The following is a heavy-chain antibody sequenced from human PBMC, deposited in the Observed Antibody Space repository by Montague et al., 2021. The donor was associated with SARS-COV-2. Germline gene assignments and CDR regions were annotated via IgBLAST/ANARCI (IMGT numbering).Heavy chain of an antibody. CDR2: IYYCGTT. V-gene: IGHV4-59*08. CDR3: AAPDYFASGKYDF. CDR1: GGSISGYF. D-gene: IGHD3-10*01. Sequence: SETLSLTCSVSGGSISGYFWSWIRQSPGKGLEWIGYIYYCGTTKYNPSLKCRVAISLDTSKNQFSLKLNSVTAVDTAAYYCAAPDYFASGKYDFWGQGTRVTVSS. J-gene: IGHJ4*02.